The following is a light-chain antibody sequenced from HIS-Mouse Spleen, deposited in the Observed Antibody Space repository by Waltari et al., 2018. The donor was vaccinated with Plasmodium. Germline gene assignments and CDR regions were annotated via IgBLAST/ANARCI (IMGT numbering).Light chain of an antibody. CDR3: QVWDSSTV. CDR1: NIRGKN. V-gene: IGLV3-9*01. J-gene: IGLJ3*02. CDR2: RDS. Sequence: SYALTQPLSVSVALGQTARITGGGNNIRGKNVHWYQQKPGQAPVLVIYRDSNRPSGIPERFSGSNSGNTATLTISRAQAGDEADYYCQVWDSSTVFGGGTKLTVL.